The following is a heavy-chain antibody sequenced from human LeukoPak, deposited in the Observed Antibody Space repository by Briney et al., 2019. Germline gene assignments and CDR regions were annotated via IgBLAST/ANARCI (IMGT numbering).Heavy chain of an antibody. CDR2: ISSSSSGI. D-gene: IGHD1-1*01. Sequence: GGSLRLSCAASGFTFSTYSMNWVRQAPGKGLEGVSYISSSSSGIYYADSVQGGFTTSRDNGKNSVYLQMNSPRAEDTAVYYCTRDANWNPDYWGQGTLVTVSS. CDR1: GFTFSTYS. V-gene: IGHV3-48*01. CDR3: TRDANWNPDY. J-gene: IGHJ4*02.